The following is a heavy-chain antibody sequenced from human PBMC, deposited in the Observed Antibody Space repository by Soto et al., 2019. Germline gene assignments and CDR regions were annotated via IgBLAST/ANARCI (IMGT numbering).Heavy chain of an antibody. Sequence: QVQLQQWGAGQLKPSETLSLTCAVHGGSFSGYVGPFSGYYWSWIRQTPGKGLEWIGEINHRGVTNYKPSLKSRVTISVDTSKNQFSLNLNSVTAADTAVYYCARGQRRGGSSGWSLWGQGTLVTVSS. J-gene: IGHJ4*02. V-gene: IGHV4-34*02. CDR3: ARGQRRGGSSGWSL. CDR1: GGSFSGYVGPFSGYY. D-gene: IGHD6-19*01. CDR2: INHRGVT.